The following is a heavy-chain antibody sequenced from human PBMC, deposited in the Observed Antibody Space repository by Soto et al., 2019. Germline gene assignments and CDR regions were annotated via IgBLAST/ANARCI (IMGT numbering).Heavy chain of an antibody. Sequence: QVQVVESGGGVVQPGGSLRLSCAASGFTFSTSAMHWVRQAPGKGLEWMAMISYGGNNKYYADSVKGRFTISRHIAGSTLYLQMNSLRTEDTAVYYCAREEFEAGRGHFGCWGQGTLVSVSS. CDR2: ISYGGNNK. D-gene: IGHD6-13*01. CDR1: GFTFSTSA. CDR3: AREEFEAGRGHFGC. V-gene: IGHV3-30-3*01. J-gene: IGHJ4*02.